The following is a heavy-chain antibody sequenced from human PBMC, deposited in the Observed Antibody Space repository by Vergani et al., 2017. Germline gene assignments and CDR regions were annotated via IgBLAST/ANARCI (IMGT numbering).Heavy chain of an antibody. CDR1: GFSFNSYW. CDR3: ARLSYDTTPYLQGGYDC. CDR2: IKSDGSIT. J-gene: IGHJ4*02. Sequence: DVHLAESGGGFFQPGGSLRLSCSASGFSFNSYWMHWVRQVPGKGLLWVSRIKSDGSITAYADSVKGRFTISRDNAQNTLYLQMNSLRVEDTGVYYCARLSYDTTPYLQGGYDCWGQGTLVSVSS. D-gene: IGHD3-22*01. V-gene: IGHV3-74*03.